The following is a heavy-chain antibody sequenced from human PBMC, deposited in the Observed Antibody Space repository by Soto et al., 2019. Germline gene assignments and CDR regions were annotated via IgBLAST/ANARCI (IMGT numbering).Heavy chain of an antibody. V-gene: IGHV3-30-3*01. J-gene: IGHJ4*02. D-gene: IGHD5-18*01. CDR3: ARVLDTAMDTYYFDY. Sequence: PGGSLRLSCAASGITFSSYAMHWVRQAPGKGLEWVAVISYDGSNKYYADSVKGRFTISRDNSKNTLYLQMNSLRAEDTAVYYCARVLDTAMDTYYFDYWGQGTLVTVSS. CDR1: GITFSSYA. CDR2: ISYDGSNK.